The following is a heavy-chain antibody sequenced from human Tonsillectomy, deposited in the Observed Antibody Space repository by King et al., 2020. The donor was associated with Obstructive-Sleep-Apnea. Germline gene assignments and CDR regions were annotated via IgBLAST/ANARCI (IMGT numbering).Heavy chain of an antibody. CDR3: ARDGDIYGSGSLIDY. J-gene: IGHJ4*02. CDR1: GFTFSDYY. V-gene: IGHV3-11*06. CDR2: ISSSSSDI. D-gene: IGHD3-10*01. Sequence: VQLVESGGGLVKPEGSLRLTCAVSGFTFSDYYMSWIRQAPGKGLEWVSYISSSSSDIKYADSVKARFTISRDNAKNSLYLQMNSLRAEDTAVYYCARDGDIYGSGSLIDYWGQGTLVIVSS.